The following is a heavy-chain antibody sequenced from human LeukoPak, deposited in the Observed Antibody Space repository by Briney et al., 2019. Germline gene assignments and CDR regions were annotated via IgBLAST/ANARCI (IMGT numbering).Heavy chain of an antibody. D-gene: IGHD1-26*01. CDR1: GFTVSSNF. CDR2: IYSGGST. V-gene: IGHV3-66*02. CDR3: ARWGSVGGSYPFDY. J-gene: IGHJ4*02. Sequence: GGSLRLSCAASGFTVSSNFMSWVRQAPGKGLEWVSVIYSGGSTYYADSVKGRFTISRDNSKNTLYLQMNSLRAEDTAVYYCARWGSVGGSYPFDYWGQGTLVTVSS.